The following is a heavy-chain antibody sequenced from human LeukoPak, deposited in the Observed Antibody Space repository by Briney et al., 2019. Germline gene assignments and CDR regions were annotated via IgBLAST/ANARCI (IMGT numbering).Heavy chain of an antibody. CDR2: IYYTGST. J-gene: IGHJ4*02. CDR3: ARVYQSAEYYFDY. Sequence: KPSETLSLTCTVSGGSIDSYYWSWIRQPPGKGLEWIGYIYYTGSTGYHPSLKSRVTIPLDTSKNQFSLKLTSVTAADTAVYYCARVYQSAEYYFDYWGQGNLVSVSS. CDR1: GGSIDSYY. D-gene: IGHD2-2*01. V-gene: IGHV4-59*01.